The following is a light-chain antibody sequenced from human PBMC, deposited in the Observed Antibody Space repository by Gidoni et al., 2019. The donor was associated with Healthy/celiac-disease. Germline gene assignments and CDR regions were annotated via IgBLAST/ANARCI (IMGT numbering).Light chain of an antibody. V-gene: IGKV3-11*01. CDR2: DAS. CDR1: QSVSSD. Sequence: EIVLTQSPATLSLSPGERATLSCMASQSVSSDLAWYQQQPGQAPRLRIYDASNRATGIPARFSGSGSGTDFTLTISSLEPEDFAVYYCQQRSNWPPVFTFGPGTKVDIK. J-gene: IGKJ3*01. CDR3: QQRSNWPPVFT.